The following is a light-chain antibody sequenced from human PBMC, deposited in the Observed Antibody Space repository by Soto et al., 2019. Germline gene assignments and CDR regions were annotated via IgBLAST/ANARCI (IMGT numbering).Light chain of an antibody. Sequence: EIVMTQSPATLSVSPGERATLSCRASQSVSSNLAWYQQKPGQAPRLLMSGASTRASGIPDRFRGGGSGTDFTLTISRLEPEDFALYYCQQYGGSPISFGQGTRLEIK. V-gene: IGKV3-20*01. CDR1: QSVSSN. CDR3: QQYGGSPIS. CDR2: GAS. J-gene: IGKJ5*01.